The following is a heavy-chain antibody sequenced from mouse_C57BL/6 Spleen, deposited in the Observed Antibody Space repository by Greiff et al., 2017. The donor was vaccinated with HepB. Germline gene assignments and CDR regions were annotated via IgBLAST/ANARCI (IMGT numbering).Heavy chain of an antibody. V-gene: IGHV1-69*01. CDR3: ARGSSGDAMDY. J-gene: IGHJ4*01. CDR1: GYTFTSYW. Sequence: QVQLQQPGAELVMPGASVKLSCKASGYTFTSYWMHWVKQRPGQGLEWIGEIDPSDSYTNYNQKFKGKSTLTVDKSTSTDYMQLSSLTSEDSAVYFCARGSSGDAMDYWGQGTSVTVSS. D-gene: IGHD3-2*02. CDR2: IDPSDSYT.